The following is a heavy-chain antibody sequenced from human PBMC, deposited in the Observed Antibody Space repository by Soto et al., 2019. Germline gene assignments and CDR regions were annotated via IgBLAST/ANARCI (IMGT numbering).Heavy chain of an antibody. CDR2: ISHTDRLT. V-gene: IGHV3-48*03. CDR3: ARDTGRASADL. J-gene: IGHJ5*02. D-gene: IGHD6-13*01. Sequence: EVQLAESGGDLVQPGGSLRLPCVGSGFTFSYYEMNWVRQAPGKGLERVAFISHTDRLTHYPDSVKGRFTISRDNAKNSLYLEMTKLRVEDTAVYYCARDTGRASADLWGQGTLVSVSS. CDR1: GFTFSYYE.